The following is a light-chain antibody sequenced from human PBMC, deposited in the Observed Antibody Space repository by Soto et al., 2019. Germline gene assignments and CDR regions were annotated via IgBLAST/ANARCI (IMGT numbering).Light chain of an antibody. Sequence: DVQMTQSPSTLSASVGDTVTITCRASESIDNWLAWYQQTPGKATXXLIVAASTLIRGVPSRFSGRGSGTESTLTSSSLQADDYATFYCQQYHTDWTFGQGTKVDIK. V-gene: IGKV1-5*01. J-gene: IGKJ1*01. CDR1: ESIDNW. CDR2: AAS. CDR3: QQYHTDWT.